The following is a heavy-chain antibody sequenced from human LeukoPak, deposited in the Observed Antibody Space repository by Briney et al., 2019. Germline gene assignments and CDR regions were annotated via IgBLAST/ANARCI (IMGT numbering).Heavy chain of an antibody. Sequence: ASVKVSCKASGYTFTTYPMNWVRQAPGQGLEWMGWINTNTGNPTYAQGFTGRFVFSLDTSVSTAYLQISSLKADDTAVYYCARDSDYSSSVDFDYWGQGTLVTVSS. D-gene: IGHD6-6*01. V-gene: IGHV7-4-1*02. J-gene: IGHJ4*02. CDR1: GYTFTTYP. CDR3: ARDSDYSSSVDFDY. CDR2: INTNTGNP.